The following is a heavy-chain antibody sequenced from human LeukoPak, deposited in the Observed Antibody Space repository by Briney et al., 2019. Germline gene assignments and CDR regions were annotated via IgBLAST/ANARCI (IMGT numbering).Heavy chain of an antibody. D-gene: IGHD4-17*01. CDR1: GYTFTSYA. CDR3: AREGRHYGDYFDY. CDR2: INTNPGNP. V-gene: IGHV7-4-1*02. Sequence: VASVKVSCKASGYTFTSYAMTWVRQAPGQGLEWMGWINTNPGNPTYAQGFTARFVYSLDTSVSTAYVQISSLKAEDIAVYYCAREGRHYGDYFDYWGQGTLVTVSS. J-gene: IGHJ4*02.